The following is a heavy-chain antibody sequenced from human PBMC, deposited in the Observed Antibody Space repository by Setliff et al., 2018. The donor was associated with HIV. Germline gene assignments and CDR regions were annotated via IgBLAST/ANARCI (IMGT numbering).Heavy chain of an antibody. CDR1: GFAFSTFD. V-gene: IGHV3-23*01. Sequence: PGGSLRLSCDASGFAFSTFDMNWVRQSPGKGLEWVAAAGRGGDTAYYADSVKGRFTVSRDNSRNTLYLQMNSLRAGDTAVYYCARGTHIVVVPAAGNWFDPWGQGTLVTVSS. D-gene: IGHD2-2*01. CDR2: AGRGGDTA. J-gene: IGHJ5*02. CDR3: ARGTHIVVVPAAGNWFDP.